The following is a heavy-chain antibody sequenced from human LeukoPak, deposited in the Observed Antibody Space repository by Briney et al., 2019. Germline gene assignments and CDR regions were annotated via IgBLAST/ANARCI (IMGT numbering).Heavy chain of an antibody. V-gene: IGHV3-21*01. D-gene: IGHD1-26*01. CDR2: ISSSSSYI. Sequence: PGRSLRLSCAASGFTSSTYTMNWVRPAPGKGLEWVSSISSSSSYISYADSVKGRFTISRDNAKNSLYLQMNSLRADDTAVYYCTREPSGTYWYFDLWGRGTLVTVSS. J-gene: IGHJ2*01. CDR1: GFTSSTYT. CDR3: TREPSGTYWYFDL.